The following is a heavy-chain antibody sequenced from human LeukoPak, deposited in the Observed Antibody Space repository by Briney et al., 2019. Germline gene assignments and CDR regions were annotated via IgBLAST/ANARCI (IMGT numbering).Heavy chain of an antibody. J-gene: IGHJ5*02. CDR2: IYYNGNT. CDR1: GGSLSTYY. CDR3: ARHFGDYSSVPA. D-gene: IGHD4-17*01. V-gene: IGHV4-59*08. Sequence: SETLSLTCTVSGGSLSTYYWSWIRQPPGKGLEWIGSIYYNGNTYYNPPLKSRVTISVDTSKNQFSLRLSSVTAGDTAVYHCARHFGDYSSVPAWGQGTLVTVSS.